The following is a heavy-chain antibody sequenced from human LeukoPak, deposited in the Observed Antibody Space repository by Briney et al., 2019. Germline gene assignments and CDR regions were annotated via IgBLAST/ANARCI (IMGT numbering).Heavy chain of an antibody. J-gene: IGHJ4*02. D-gene: IGHD4-17*01. CDR1: GYRFSSYW. V-gene: IGHV5-51*01. Sequence: GESLKISCQGSGYRFSSYWIGWVRQMPGKGLEWMGVIYPGDSDTSYSPSFQGQVTFSADKSISTAYLYWSSLKASDTAIYYCARQVGTVINFDYWGQGTLVTVSS. CDR2: IYPGDSDT. CDR3: ARQVGTVINFDY.